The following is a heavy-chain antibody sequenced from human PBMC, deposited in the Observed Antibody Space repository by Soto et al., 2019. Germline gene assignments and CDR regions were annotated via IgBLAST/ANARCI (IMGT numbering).Heavy chain of an antibody. CDR2: IYHSGST. V-gene: IGHV4-30-2*01. CDR1: GGSISSGGYS. Sequence: SETLSLTCAVSGGSISSGGYSWSWIRQPPGKGLEWIGYIYHSGSTYYNPSLKSRVTISVDRSKNQFSLKLSSVTAADTAVYYCARVGTMMELDYWGQGTLVTVSS. J-gene: IGHJ4*02. CDR3: ARVGTMMELDY. D-gene: IGHD3-22*01.